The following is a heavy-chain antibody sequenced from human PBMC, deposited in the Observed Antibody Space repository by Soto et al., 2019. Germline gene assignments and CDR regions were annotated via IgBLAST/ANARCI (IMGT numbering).Heavy chain of an antibody. J-gene: IGHJ6*02. CDR3: AKVSPHCTNGVCYFYYYYGMDV. V-gene: IGHV3-23*01. CDR1: GFTFSSYA. D-gene: IGHD2-8*01. CDR2: ISGSGGST. Sequence: GGSLRLSCAASGFTFSSYAMSWVRQAPGKGLEWVSAISGSGGSTYYADSVKGRFTISRDNSKNTLYLQMNSLRAEDTAVYYCAKVSPHCTNGVCYFYYYYGMDVWGQGTTVTVSS.